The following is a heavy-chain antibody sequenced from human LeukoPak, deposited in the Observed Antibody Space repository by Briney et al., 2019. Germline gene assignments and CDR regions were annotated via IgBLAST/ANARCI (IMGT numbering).Heavy chain of an antibody. CDR3: ARAFSEPDHGEAFDY. V-gene: IGHV4-39*07. CDR2: IYYSGST. CDR1: GGSISSSSYY. D-gene: IGHD3-10*01. J-gene: IGHJ4*02. Sequence: PSETLSLTCTVSGGSISSSSYYWGWIRQPPGKGLEWIGSIYYSGSTYYNPSLKSRVTISVDTSKNQFSLKLSSVTAADTAVYYCARAFSEPDHGEAFDYWGQGTLVTVSS.